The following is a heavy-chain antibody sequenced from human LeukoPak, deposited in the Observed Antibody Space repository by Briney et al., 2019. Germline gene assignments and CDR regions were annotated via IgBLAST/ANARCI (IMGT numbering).Heavy chain of an antibody. CDR1: GDTLTELS. CDR2: LDPADGKT. V-gene: IGHV1-24*01. J-gene: IGHJ4*02. D-gene: IGHD3-9*01. CDR3: ATGGPWDLLRC. Sequence: GASVMVSCKVSGDTLTELSTHWVRQAPGKGLEWMGGLDPADGKTIYAQKFQDRVTMTEDTSTDTAYMEMSGLRSEDTAVYYCATGGPWDLLRCWGQGTLVTVSS.